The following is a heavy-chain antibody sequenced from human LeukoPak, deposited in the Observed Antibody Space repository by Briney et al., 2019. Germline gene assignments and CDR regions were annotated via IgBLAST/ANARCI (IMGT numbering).Heavy chain of an antibody. D-gene: IGHD4-17*01. V-gene: IGHV3-30*18. CDR1: GFTFSSYG. CDR2: ISYDGSNK. CDR3: AKDGDYGVYAGLFDI. Sequence: PGRSLRLSCAASGFTFSSYGMHWVRQAPGKGLEWVAVISYDGSNKYYADSVKGRFTISRDNSKNTLYLQMNSLRAEDTAVYYCAKDGDYGVYAGLFDIWGQGTMVTVSS. J-gene: IGHJ3*02.